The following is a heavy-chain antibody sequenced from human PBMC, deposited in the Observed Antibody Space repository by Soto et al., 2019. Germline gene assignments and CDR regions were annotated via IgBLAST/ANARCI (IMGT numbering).Heavy chain of an antibody. CDR2: IYSGGST. CDR3: AREGDYYDSSGIPFDY. J-gene: IGHJ4*02. V-gene: IGHV3-53*01. D-gene: IGHD3-22*01. CDR1: GFTVSSNY. Sequence: GGSLRLSCAASGFTVSSNYMSWVRQAPGKGLEWVSVIYSGGSTYYADSVKGRFTISRDNSKNTLYLQMNSLRAEDTAVYYCAREGDYYDSSGIPFDYWGQGTLVTVSS.